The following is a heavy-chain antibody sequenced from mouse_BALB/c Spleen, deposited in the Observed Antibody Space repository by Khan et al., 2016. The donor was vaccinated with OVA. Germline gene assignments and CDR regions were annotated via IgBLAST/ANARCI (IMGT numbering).Heavy chain of an antibody. CDR1: GFTFSTYG. V-gene: IGHV5-6*01. D-gene: IGHD1-1*02. CDR3: ARSAYYYNSEAIAY. Sequence: EVELVESGGDLVKTGGSLKLSCAASGFTFSTYGMSWVRQTPDKRLEWVATINSGGHYTYYIDSVKGRFTISRDTAKNFLYLQMNSLPSEDTAMYYCARSAYYYNSEAIAYWGQGTLVTVSA. J-gene: IGHJ3*01. CDR2: INSGGHYT.